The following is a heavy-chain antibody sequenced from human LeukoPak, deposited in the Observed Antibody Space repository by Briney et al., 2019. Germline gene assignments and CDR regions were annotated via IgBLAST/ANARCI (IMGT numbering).Heavy chain of an antibody. CDR2: IYYSGST. CDR1: GGSISSSSYY. CDR3: AREVDGYNFDLDY. J-gene: IGHJ4*02. Sequence: SETLSLTCTVSGGSISSSSYYWGWIRQPPGKGLEWIGSIYYSGSTYYNPSLKSRVTISVDTSKIQFSLKLSSVTAADTAVYYCAREVDGYNFDLDYWGQGTLVTVSS. V-gene: IGHV4-39*07. D-gene: IGHD5-24*01.